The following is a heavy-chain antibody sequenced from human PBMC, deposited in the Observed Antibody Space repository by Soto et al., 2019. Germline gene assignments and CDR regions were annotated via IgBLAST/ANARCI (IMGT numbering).Heavy chain of an antibody. CDR1: GGTFSSYA. CDR2: IIPIFGTA. J-gene: IGHJ6*02. CDR3: ARANYSSSSYYYYGMDV. V-gene: IGHV1-69*13. D-gene: IGHD6-6*01. Sequence: SVKVSCKASGGTFSSYAISWVREAPGQGLEWMGGIIPIFGTANYAQKFQGRVTITADESTSTAYMELSSLRSEDTAVYYCARANYSSSSYYYYGMDVWGQGTTVTVSS.